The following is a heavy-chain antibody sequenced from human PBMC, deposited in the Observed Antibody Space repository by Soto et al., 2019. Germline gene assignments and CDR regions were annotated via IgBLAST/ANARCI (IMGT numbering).Heavy chain of an antibody. J-gene: IGHJ5*02. CDR3: SRDRRQIGFDP. Sequence: QVQLVESGGGVVQPGRSLRLACAASGFTFSSYAMHCVRQSPGKGLEWVAVISDDGSNKYYADSVKGRFTISRDNSKNTLYLQMNSLRAQDTAVYSCSRDRRQIGFDPSFQGTLVTVST. CDR1: GFTFSSYA. D-gene: IGHD6-25*01. CDR2: ISDDGSNK. V-gene: IGHV3-30-3*01.